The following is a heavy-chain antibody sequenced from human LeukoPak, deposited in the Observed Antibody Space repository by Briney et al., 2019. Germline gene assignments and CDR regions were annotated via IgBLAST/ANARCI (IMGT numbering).Heavy chain of an antibody. J-gene: IGHJ4*02. CDR2: ISSNGVST. V-gene: IGHV3-64D*06. CDR1: GFTFSSYA. CDR3: AKEARGWNDGYYFDY. D-gene: IGHD1-1*01. Sequence: PGGSLRLSCSASGFTFSSYALHWVRQAPGKGLEYVSAISSNGVSTYYADSVKGRFTISRDNSKNTLYLQMSSLRAEDTAMYYCAKEARGWNDGYYFDYWGQGTLVTVSS.